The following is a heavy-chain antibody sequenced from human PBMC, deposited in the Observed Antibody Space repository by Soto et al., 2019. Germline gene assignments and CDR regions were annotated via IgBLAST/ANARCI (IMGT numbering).Heavy chain of an antibody. J-gene: IGHJ6*02. CDR1: GYTFTSYY. V-gene: IGHV1-46*01. CDR3: ARGLGHCSGGSCYAARRERIYYYGMDV. D-gene: IGHD2-15*01. CDR2: INPSGGSI. Sequence: ASVKVSCKASGYTFTSYYMHWVRQAPGQGLEWMGIINPSGGSISYAQKFQGRVTMTRDTSTSTVYMELSSLRSEDTAVYYCARGLGHCSGGSCYAARRERIYYYGMDVWGQGTTVTVSS.